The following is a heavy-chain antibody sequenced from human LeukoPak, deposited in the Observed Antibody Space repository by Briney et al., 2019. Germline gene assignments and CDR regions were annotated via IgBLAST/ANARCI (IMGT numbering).Heavy chain of an antibody. CDR2: IYSGGST. V-gene: IGHV3-53*01. Sequence: PGGSLRLSCAASGFTVSSNYMSWVRQAPGKGLEWVSVIYSGGSTYYADSVKGRFTISRDNSKNTLYLQMNSLRAEDTAVYYCGENIQRGYHPGYREFWGQGTLVTVSS. D-gene: IGHD5-18*01. CDR1: GFTVSSNY. J-gene: IGHJ4*02. CDR3: GENIQRGYHPGYREF.